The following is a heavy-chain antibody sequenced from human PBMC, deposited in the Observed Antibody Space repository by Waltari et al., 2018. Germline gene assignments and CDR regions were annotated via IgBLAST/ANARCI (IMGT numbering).Heavy chain of an antibody. Sequence: QVQLVESGGGVVQPGRSLRLSCAASGFTFSSYAMHWVRQAPGKGLEWVAVISYDVSNQDSADSVKGRFTISRDNSKNTLYLQMNSLRAEDTAVYYCARDRTSRILYYFDYWGQGTLVTVSS. D-gene: IGHD3-3*01. J-gene: IGHJ4*02. CDR3: ARDRTSRILYYFDY. CDR1: GFTFSSYA. V-gene: IGHV3-30*01. CDR2: ISYDVSNQ.